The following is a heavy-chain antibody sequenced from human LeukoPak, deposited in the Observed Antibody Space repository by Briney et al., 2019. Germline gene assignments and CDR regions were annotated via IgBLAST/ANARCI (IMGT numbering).Heavy chain of an antibody. Sequence: GGSLRLSCAASGFTFSTSWMTWVRQAPGKGLEWVANIKQDGSDKYYMDSVKGRFTISRDNAKNSLYLQMNSLRAEDTAVYYCAKDSSWFRFDYWGQGTLVTVSS. V-gene: IGHV3-7*03. CDR3: AKDSSWFRFDY. J-gene: IGHJ4*02. CDR2: IKQDGSDK. D-gene: IGHD6-13*01. CDR1: GFTFSTSW.